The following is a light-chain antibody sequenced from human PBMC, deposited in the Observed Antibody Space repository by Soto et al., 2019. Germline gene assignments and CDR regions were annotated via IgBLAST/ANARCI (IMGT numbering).Light chain of an antibody. CDR2: GAS. CDR3: QQYNNWPRT. V-gene: IGKV3-15*01. Sequence: EIVMTQSPATLSVSPGERATLSCRASQSVSSNLAWYQQKPGQAPRLLISGASTRPTGIPARFSGSGSGTEFTLTISSLQSEDFAVYYCQQYNNWPRTFGQGTKVEIK. J-gene: IGKJ1*01. CDR1: QSVSSN.